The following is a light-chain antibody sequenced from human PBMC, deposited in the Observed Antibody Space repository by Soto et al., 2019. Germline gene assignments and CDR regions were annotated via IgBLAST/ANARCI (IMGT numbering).Light chain of an antibody. V-gene: IGKV1-27*01. Sequence: DVQMTQSPASLSAFVGDRVTITCRASQVIAPYLAWFQQNPGKVAKLLIYATSTFESGVPSRFSCSGSGTDFTLTINSLQPEDVGTYYCQKYNSAPLTFGGGTKVEIK. J-gene: IGKJ4*01. CDR3: QKYNSAPLT. CDR2: ATS. CDR1: QVIAPY.